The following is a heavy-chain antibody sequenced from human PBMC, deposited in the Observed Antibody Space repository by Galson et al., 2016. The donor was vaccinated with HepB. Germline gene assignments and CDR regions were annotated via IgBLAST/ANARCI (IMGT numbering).Heavy chain of an antibody. V-gene: IGHV1-69*10. CDR2: IIPIVGVV. Sequence: SVKVSCKVSGGDFFTYATSWLRQAPGQGLEWMGGIIPIVGVVNYAQQFQGRFTITADESTSTAYMELSRLRFDDTAVYFCSRGDYVWGNYRAFDQWGQGTLVAVSS. CDR3: SRGDYVWGNYRAFDQ. CDR1: GGDFFTYA. J-gene: IGHJ4*02. D-gene: IGHD3-16*02.